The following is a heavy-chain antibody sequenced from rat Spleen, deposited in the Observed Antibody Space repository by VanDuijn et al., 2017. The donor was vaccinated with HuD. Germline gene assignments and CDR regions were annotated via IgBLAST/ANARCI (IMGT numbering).Heavy chain of an antibody. CDR2: ISYDGSST. CDR1: GFTFNNYW. J-gene: IGHJ1*01. V-gene: IGHV5-31*01. CDR3: SRRTRVSHWYFDF. D-gene: IGHD1-4*01. Sequence: EVQLVESGGGLVQPGRSLKLSCVASGFTFNNYWMTWIRQAPGKGLEWVASISYDGSSTYYRDSVKGQFTISRDNAKSTLYLQMDSLRSEDTATYYCSRRTRVSHWYFDFWGPGTMVTVSS.